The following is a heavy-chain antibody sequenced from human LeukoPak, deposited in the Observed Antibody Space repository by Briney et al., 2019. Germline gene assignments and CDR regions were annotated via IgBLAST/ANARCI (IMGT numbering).Heavy chain of an antibody. Sequence: SETLSLTCAVYGGSFSVHYWSWIRQPPGKGLEWIGEINHSGSTNYNPSLESRVTISVDTSKNHFSLKLSSVTAADTAVYYCARGQYYDLWSGYYVDWGQGTLVTVSA. V-gene: IGHV4-34*01. CDR2: INHSGST. CDR3: ARGQYYDLWSGYYVD. D-gene: IGHD3-3*01. CDR1: GGSFSVHY. J-gene: IGHJ4*02.